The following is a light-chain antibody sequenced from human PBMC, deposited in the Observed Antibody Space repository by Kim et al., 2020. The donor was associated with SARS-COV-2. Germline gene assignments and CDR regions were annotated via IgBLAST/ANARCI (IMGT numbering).Light chain of an antibody. Sequence: DIQLTQSPSSLSAAVGDRVTITCQASQDIDKYLNWYQQKSGKPPKLLIYDASKLKTGVPSRFSGSGSGTSFTLTISSLQPEDIATYYCQQYDNLQYSFGQGTKVDIK. CDR1: QDIDKY. V-gene: IGKV1-33*01. J-gene: IGKJ2*03. CDR2: DAS. CDR3: QQYDNLQYS.